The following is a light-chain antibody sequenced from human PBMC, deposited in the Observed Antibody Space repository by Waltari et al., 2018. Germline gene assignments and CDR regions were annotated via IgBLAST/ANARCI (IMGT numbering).Light chain of an antibody. V-gene: IGKV1-9*01. CDR2: AAS. CDR1: QGISSY. J-gene: IGKJ2*01. Sequence: DIQLTQSPSFLSASVGDRVTITCRASQGISSYLAWYQQKPGKAPKLLIYAASTLQSGVPSRFSGSGSGTEFTLTISSLQPEDFATYYCQHLNNYPVTFGQGTKLEI. CDR3: QHLNNYPVT.